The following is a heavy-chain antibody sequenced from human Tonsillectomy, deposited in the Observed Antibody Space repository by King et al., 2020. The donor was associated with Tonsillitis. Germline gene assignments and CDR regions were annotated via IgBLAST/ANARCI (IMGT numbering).Heavy chain of an antibody. V-gene: IGHV3-30*18. J-gene: IGHJ6*02. CDR1: GFTFSSYG. CDR3: AKDRVYQPRGMDV. Sequence: VQLVESGGGVVQPGRSLRLSCAASGFTFSSYGMHWVRQAPGKGLEWVAVISYDGSNKYYADSVKGRFTISRDNSKNTLYLQMNSLRAEDTAVYYCAKDRVYQPRGMDVWGQGTTVTVSS. CDR2: ISYDGSNK. D-gene: IGHD2-2*01.